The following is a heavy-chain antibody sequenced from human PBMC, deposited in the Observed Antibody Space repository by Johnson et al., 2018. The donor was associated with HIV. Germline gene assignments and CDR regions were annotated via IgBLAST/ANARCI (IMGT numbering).Heavy chain of an antibody. CDR2: IYSGGTT. Sequence: VQLVESGGGLVKSGGSLRLSCAASGFTFSNAWMSWVRQAPGKGLEWVSVIYSGGTTYHADSVKGRFIISRDNSKSTLYLQMNSLRAEDTAVYYCARAYTYGAFDIWGQGTMVTVSS. J-gene: IGHJ3*02. V-gene: IGHV3-66*01. CDR1: GFTFSNAW. D-gene: IGHD5-18*01. CDR3: ARAYTYGAFDI.